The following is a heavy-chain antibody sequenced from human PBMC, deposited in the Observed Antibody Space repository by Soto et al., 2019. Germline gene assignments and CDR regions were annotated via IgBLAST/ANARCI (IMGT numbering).Heavy chain of an antibody. CDR3: AREVVVVPAALDRYYYYMDV. CDR2: IWYDGSNK. J-gene: IGHJ6*03. Sequence: GGSLRLSCAASGFTFSSYGMHWVRQAPGKGLEWVAVIWYDGSNKYYADSVKGRFTISRDNSKNTLYLQMNSLRAEDTAVYYCAREVVVVPAALDRYYYYMDVWGKGTTVTVSS. V-gene: IGHV3-33*01. CDR1: GFTFSSYG. D-gene: IGHD2-2*01.